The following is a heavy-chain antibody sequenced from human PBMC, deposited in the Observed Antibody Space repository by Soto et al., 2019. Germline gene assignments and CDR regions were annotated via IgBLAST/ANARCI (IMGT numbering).Heavy chain of an antibody. D-gene: IGHD3-9*01. Sequence: GGSLRLSCAASGFTFSNAWMNWVRQAPGKGLEWVGRIKSKTDGGTTDYAAPVKGRFTISRDDSKNTLYLQMNSLKTEDTAVYYCTTDPGTYYDILTGYYLGQNFDYWGQGTLVTVSS. CDR1: GFTFSNAW. CDR2: IKSKTDGGTT. J-gene: IGHJ4*02. V-gene: IGHV3-15*07. CDR3: TTDPGTYYDILTGYYLGQNFDY.